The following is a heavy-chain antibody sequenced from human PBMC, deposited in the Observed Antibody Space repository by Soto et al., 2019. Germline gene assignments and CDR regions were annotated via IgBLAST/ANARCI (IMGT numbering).Heavy chain of an antibody. Sequence: QVQLVQSGAEVKKPGASVKVSCKASGYTFTSYGISWVRQAPGQGLEWMGWISAYNGNTNYAQKLQGRVTMTTDTSTSTAYMELRSLRSDDTAVYYCARDPRYYYVSSGTDAFDIWGQGTMVTVSS. V-gene: IGHV1-18*01. CDR2: ISAYNGNT. CDR1: GYTFTSYG. CDR3: ARDPRYYYVSSGTDAFDI. D-gene: IGHD3-22*01. J-gene: IGHJ3*02.